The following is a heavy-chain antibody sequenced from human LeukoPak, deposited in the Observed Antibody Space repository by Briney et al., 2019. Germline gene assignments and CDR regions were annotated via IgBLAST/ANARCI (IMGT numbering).Heavy chain of an antibody. J-gene: IGHJ4*02. CDR1: GFTFSTYT. CDR3: AKGVIVFDY. Sequence: PGGSLRLSCAASGFTFSTYTMYWVRHPPGKGLEWVSAISGSGGSTYYADSVKGRFTISRDNSKNTLYLQMNSLRAEDTAVYYCAKGVIVFDYWGQGTLVTVSS. V-gene: IGHV3-23*01. D-gene: IGHD3-16*02. CDR2: ISGSGGST.